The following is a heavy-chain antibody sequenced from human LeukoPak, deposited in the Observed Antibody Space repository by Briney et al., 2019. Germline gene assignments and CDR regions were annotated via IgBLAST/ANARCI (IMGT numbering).Heavy chain of an antibody. Sequence: ASVKVSCKASGYTFTSYGISWVRQAPGQGLEWMGWISAYNGNTNYAQKLQGRVTMTTDTSTSTAYMGLRSLRSGDTAVYYCARADIVVVPAATDPWGQGTLVTVSS. V-gene: IGHV1-18*01. CDR3: ARADIVVVPAATDP. CDR2: ISAYNGNT. D-gene: IGHD2-2*01. J-gene: IGHJ5*02. CDR1: GYTFTSYG.